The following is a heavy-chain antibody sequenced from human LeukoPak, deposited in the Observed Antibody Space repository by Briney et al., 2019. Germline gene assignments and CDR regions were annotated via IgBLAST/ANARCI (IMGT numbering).Heavy chain of an antibody. D-gene: IGHD2-15*01. CDR1: GYSFTSYW. Sequence: GESLKISCKGSGYSFTSYWIGRVRQMPGKGLEWMGIIYPGDSDTRYSPSFQGQVTISADKSISTAYLQWSSLKASDTAMYYCARHPDCSGGSCYFDYWGQGTLVTVSS. CDR2: IYPGDSDT. V-gene: IGHV5-51*01. CDR3: ARHPDCSGGSCYFDY. J-gene: IGHJ4*02.